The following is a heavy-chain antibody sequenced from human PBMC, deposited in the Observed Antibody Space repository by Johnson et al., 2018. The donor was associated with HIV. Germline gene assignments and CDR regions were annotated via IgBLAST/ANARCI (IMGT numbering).Heavy chain of an antibody. V-gene: IGHV3-20*04. Sequence: VQLVETGGGVVRPGWSLRLSCAASGFTFDDYGMSWVRQTPGKGLEWVSGIHWNGAGTGYADSVKGRFTISRDNAKKSLYLQMNSLRAEDTALYYCARDHTHGTGTTYHDAVEIWGQGTMVTVSS. CDR1: GFTFDDYG. J-gene: IGHJ3*02. D-gene: IGHD1-7*01. CDR2: IHWNGAGT. CDR3: ARDHTHGTGTTYHDAVEI.